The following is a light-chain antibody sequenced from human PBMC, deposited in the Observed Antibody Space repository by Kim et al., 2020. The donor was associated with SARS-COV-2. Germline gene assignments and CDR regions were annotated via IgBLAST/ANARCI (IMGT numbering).Light chain of an antibody. J-gene: IGKJ1*01. Sequence: ESVGEKVTVTVRASQAISNSLAWFQQKPGKVPKRLIFAASNLESGVPSRFSGSGSGTEFTLTINSLHPEDFATYYCLQYNSYPRTFGQGTKVDIK. V-gene: IGKV1-17*03. CDR1: QAISNS. CDR2: AAS. CDR3: LQYNSYPRT.